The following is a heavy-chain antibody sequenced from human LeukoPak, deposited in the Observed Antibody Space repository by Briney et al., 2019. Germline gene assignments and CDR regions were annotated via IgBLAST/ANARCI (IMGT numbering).Heavy chain of an antibody. CDR1: GFTFSSYW. V-gene: IGHV3-74*01. CDR2: INSDGSST. D-gene: IGHD5-18*01. CDR3: PRNQNSSKEKAMVTSSNYVMAV. J-gene: IGHJ6*04. Sequence: GGSLRLSCAASGFTFSSYWMHWVRQAPGKGLVWVSRINSDGSSTSYADSVKGRFTISRDNAKNTLYLQMNSLRAEDTAVYYWPRNQNSSKEKAMVTSSNYVMAVGGKGTTVTV.